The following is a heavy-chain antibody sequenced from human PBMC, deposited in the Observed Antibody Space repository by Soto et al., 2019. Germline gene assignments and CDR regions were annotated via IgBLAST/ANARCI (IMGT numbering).Heavy chain of an antibody. J-gene: IGHJ6*02. CDR3: ARDFAAIVLLVFERGGMDV. CDR1: GFTFSSYW. CDR2: IKQDGSEK. V-gene: IGHV3-7*01. D-gene: IGHD2-8*01. Sequence: PGGSLRLSCAASGFTFSSYWMSWVRQAPGKGLEWVANIKQDGSEKYYVDSVKGRFTISRDNAKNSLYLQMNSLRAEDTAVYYCARDFAAIVLLVFERGGMDVLGQGTTVTVSS.